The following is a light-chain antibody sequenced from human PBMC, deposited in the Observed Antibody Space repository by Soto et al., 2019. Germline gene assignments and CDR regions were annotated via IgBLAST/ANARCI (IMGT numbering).Light chain of an antibody. Sequence: QSALTQPASVSGSPGQSITISCTGTSSDVGGYNYVSWYQQHPGKAPKLMIYEVSNRPSGVSNRFSGSKSGNTASLTIPGLQAEDEADYYCSSYTSSQRVFGTGTKLTVL. CDR2: EVS. CDR1: SSDVGGYNY. J-gene: IGLJ1*01. CDR3: SSYTSSQRV. V-gene: IGLV2-14*01.